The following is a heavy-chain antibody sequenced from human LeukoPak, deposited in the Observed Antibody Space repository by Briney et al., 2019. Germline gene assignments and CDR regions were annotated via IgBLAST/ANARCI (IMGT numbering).Heavy chain of an antibody. Sequence: SETLSLTCAVYGGSFSDFYWSWIRQPPGKGLKWIGEISHSGSTNYNPSLKSRVTISVDTSKNQFSLKVTSVTAADTAVYYCARKGTTVATHWFDPWGQGTLVTVSS. CDR1: GGSFSDFY. V-gene: IGHV4-34*01. J-gene: IGHJ5*02. D-gene: IGHD1-1*01. CDR2: ISHSGST. CDR3: ARKGTTVATHWFDP.